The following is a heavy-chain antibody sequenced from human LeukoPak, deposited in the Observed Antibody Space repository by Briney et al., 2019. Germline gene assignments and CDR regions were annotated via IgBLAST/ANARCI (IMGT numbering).Heavy chain of an antibody. CDR1: GFTFSSYS. Sequence: GGSLGLPCAASGFTFSSYSMNWVRQAPGKGLEWVSSISSSGSYIYYADSVKGRFTISRDNAKNSLYLQMNSLRAEDTAVYYCARLMVRGVDYYFDYWGQGTLVTVSS. CDR3: ARLMVRGVDYYFDY. D-gene: IGHD3-10*01. CDR2: ISSSGSYI. V-gene: IGHV3-21*01. J-gene: IGHJ4*02.